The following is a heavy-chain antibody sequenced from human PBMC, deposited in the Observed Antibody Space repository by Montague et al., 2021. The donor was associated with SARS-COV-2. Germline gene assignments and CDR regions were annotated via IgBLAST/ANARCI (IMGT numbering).Heavy chain of an antibody. CDR2: ISFDGTNK. J-gene: IGHJ4*02. Sequence: SLRLSCAASGFTFTSYAMHWVRQAPGKGLEWVAVISFDGTNKYYTDSVKGRFTISRDNSKNTLYLQMHSVRPEDTAVYYCAGGQGGYSYNDYWGQGTLVTVSS. CDR3: AGGQGGYSYNDY. D-gene: IGHD5-18*01. V-gene: IGHV3-30-3*01. CDR1: GFTFTSYA.